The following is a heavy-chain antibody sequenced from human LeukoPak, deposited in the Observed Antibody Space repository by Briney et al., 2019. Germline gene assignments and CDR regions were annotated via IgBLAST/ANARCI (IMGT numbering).Heavy chain of an antibody. J-gene: IGHJ4*02. CDR1: GFTFSSYG. D-gene: IGHD1-26*01. CDR3: ARDGSGSYYGGPSAYFDY. CDR2: IWYDGSNK. Sequence: PGGSLRLSCAASGFTFSSYGMHWVRQAPGKGLEWVAVIWYDGSNKYYADSVKGRFTISRDNSKNTLYLQMNSLRAEDTAVYYCARDGSGSYYGGPSAYFDYWGQGTLVTVSS. V-gene: IGHV3-33*01.